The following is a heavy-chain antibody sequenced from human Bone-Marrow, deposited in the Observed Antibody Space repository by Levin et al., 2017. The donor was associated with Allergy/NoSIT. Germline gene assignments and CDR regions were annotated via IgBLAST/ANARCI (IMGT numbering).Heavy chain of an antibody. J-gene: IGHJ4*02. Sequence: GASVKVSCKASGYTFTGYYLHWVRQAPGQGLEWMGWINPNSGDTNSAQKFQGRVTMTRDTSITTAYMELSRLTSDDTAVYYCARERSITIFGVVPTKTFDYWGQAALVTVSS. CDR3: ARERSITIFGVVPTKTFDY. CDR1: GYTFTGYY. D-gene: IGHD3-3*01. CDR2: INPNSGDT. V-gene: IGHV1-2*02.